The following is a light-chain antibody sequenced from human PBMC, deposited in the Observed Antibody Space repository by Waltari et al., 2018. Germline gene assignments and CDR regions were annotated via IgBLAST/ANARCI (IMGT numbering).Light chain of an antibody. Sequence: DIVMTQSPDSLAVSVGERANMNCRSSQSVLHSSINKNHLAWYQQKQGQPPKVLIYWASTRESGVPDRFSGSGSGTDFTLTISSLQAEDVAVYYCQQYYSIPFTFGGGTKVEIK. CDR3: QQYYSIPFT. J-gene: IGKJ4*01. CDR2: WAS. CDR1: QSVLHSSINKNH. V-gene: IGKV4-1*01.